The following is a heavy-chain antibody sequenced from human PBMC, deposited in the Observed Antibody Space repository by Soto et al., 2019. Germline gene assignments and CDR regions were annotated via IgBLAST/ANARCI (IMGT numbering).Heavy chain of an antibody. J-gene: IGHJ5*02. CDR2: IYSGGST. D-gene: IGHD3-22*01. V-gene: IGHV3-66*01. CDR3: ARDKGMIEGSDP. CDR1: GFTVSSNY. Sequence: EVQLVESGGGLVQPGESLRLSCAASGFTVSSNYMSWVRQAPGKGLEWVSVIYSGGSTYYADSVKGRFTISRDNSKNTLYLQMNSLRAEDTAVYYCARDKGMIEGSDPWGQGTLVTVSS.